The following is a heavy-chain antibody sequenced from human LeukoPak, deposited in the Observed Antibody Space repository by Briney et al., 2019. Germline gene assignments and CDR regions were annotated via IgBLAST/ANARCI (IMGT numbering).Heavy chain of an antibody. CDR2: IYTSGST. Sequence: SETLSLTCTVSGDSISNYYWSWIRQPAGKGLEWIGRIYTSGSTNYNPSLKSRVTMSVDTSKSQFSLKLSSVTAADTAVYYCARVSLVRGAPDYYFDYWGQGTLVTVSS. CDR1: GDSISNYY. CDR3: ARVSLVRGAPDYYFDY. V-gene: IGHV4-4*07. J-gene: IGHJ4*02. D-gene: IGHD3-10*01.